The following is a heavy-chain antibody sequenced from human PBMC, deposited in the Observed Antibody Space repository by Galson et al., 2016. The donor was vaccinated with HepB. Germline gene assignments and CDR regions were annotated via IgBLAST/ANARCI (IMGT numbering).Heavy chain of an antibody. V-gene: IGHV1-69*06. D-gene: IGHD2-2*01. CDR2: IMPIFGST. CDR3: AKRGSRELLSSHYFAMDV. Sequence: SVKVSCKASGGTFNTFAISWVRQAPGQGLEYLGGIMPIFGSTHYARKFQGRVTITADKSTSTAYMELSSLRSEDTAVYYCAKRGSRELLSSHYFAMDVWGQGTTVTVSS. CDR1: GGTFNTFA. J-gene: IGHJ6*02.